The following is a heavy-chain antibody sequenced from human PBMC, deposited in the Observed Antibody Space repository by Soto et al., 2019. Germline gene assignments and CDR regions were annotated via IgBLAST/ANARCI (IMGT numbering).Heavy chain of an antibody. V-gene: IGHV3-30*03. CDR2: ISFDEKNQ. CDR3: AIEAVEATYYYYGMDV. CDR1: GFTFNSYG. D-gene: IGHD6-19*01. Sequence: QVQLVESGAGVVQPGTSLRLSCEASGFTFNSYGMHWVRQAPGKGLEWVAVISFDEKNQMYIDSVEGRFTISRDNSRNTLYLQMNSLRVEDTGLYLCAIEAVEATYYYYGMDVWDQGPTVTVSS. J-gene: IGHJ6*02.